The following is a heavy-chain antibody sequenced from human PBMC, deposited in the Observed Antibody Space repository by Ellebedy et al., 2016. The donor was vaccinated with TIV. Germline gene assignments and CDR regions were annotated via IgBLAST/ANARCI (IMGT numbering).Heavy chain of an antibody. CDR1: GFTFSGYW. D-gene: IGHD5-12*01. J-gene: IGHJ4*02. CDR2: IQQDGSDK. V-gene: IGHV3-7*03. CDR3: ARDNYVGYDWLGGNSFDS. Sequence: GGSLRLSXVASGFTFSGYWMSWVRQAPGKGLEWVANIQQDGSDKYYVDSVKGRFTISRDNALNSPYLQMNSLRADDTAIYYCARDNYVGYDWLGGNSFDSWGQGTLVTVSS.